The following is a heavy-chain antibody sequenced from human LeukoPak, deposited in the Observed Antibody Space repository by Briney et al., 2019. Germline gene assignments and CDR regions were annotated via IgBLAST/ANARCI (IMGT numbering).Heavy chain of an antibody. CDR1: GYSISSGYY. CDR2: IYHSGST. CDR3: ARQRQWRHSDY. Sequence: SETLSLTCAVSGYSISSGYYWGWIRQPPGKGLEWIGSIYHSGSTYYNPSLKSRVTISVDTSKNQFSLKLSSVTAADTAVYYCARQRQWRHSDYWGQGTLVTVSS. V-gene: IGHV4-38-2*01. J-gene: IGHJ4*02. D-gene: IGHD6-19*01.